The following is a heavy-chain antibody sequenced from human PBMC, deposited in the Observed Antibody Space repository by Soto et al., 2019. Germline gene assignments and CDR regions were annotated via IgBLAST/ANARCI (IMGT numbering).Heavy chain of an antibody. CDR1: GYTFTSYY. CDR2: INPSGGST. V-gene: IGHV1-46*01. Sequence: ASVKVSCKASGYTFTSYYMHWVRQAPGQGLEWMGIINPSGGSTSYAQKFQGRVTMTRDLSTNTIYMDLSGLRSEDTAVYYCAASPSFWQNYYYGAMDVWGQGTTVTVSS. CDR3: AASPSFWQNYYYGAMDV. J-gene: IGHJ6*02.